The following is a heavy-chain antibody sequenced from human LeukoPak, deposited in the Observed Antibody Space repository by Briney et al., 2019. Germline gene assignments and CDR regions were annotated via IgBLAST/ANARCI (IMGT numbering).Heavy chain of an antibody. CDR1: GFTFSKYG. CDR3: AKDSYGSGTTADY. V-gene: IGHV3-33*06. CDR2: IWSSGNNV. Sequence: PGGSLRLSCAASGFTFSKYGMHWIRQAPGKGLEWVAVIWSSGNNVYYVESVKGRFTISRDNSKNTLYLQMNSLRAEDTAVYYCAKDSYGSGTTADYWGQGTLVTVSS. D-gene: IGHD3-10*01. J-gene: IGHJ4*02.